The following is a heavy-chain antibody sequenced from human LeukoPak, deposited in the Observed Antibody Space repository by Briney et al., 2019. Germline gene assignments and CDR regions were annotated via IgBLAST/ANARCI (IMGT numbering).Heavy chain of an antibody. CDR2: IKQDGSEK. CDR1: GFTFSSYG. J-gene: IGHJ4*02. CDR3: ARQMGTTVVSPADY. V-gene: IGHV3-7*01. D-gene: IGHD4-23*01. Sequence: GRSLRLSCAASGFTFSSYGMHWVRQAPGKGLEWVANIKQDGSEKYYVDSVKGRFTISRDNAKNSLYLQMNSLRAEDTAVYYCARQMGTTVVSPADYWGQGALVTVSS.